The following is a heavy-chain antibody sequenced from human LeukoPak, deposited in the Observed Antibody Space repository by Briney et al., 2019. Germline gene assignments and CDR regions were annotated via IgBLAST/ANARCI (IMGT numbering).Heavy chain of an antibody. D-gene: IGHD5-24*01. CDR2: IRYDGSNK. V-gene: IGHV3-30*02. CDR3: AKPVRRWLQFRDQSYFDY. CDR1: GFTFSSYG. J-gene: IGHJ4*02. Sequence: WGSLRLSRAASGFTFSSYGMHWVRQAPGKGLECVAFIRYDGSNKYYADSVKGRFTISRDNSKNTLYLQMNSLRAEDTAVYYCAKPVRRWLQFRDQSYFDYWGQGTLVTVSS.